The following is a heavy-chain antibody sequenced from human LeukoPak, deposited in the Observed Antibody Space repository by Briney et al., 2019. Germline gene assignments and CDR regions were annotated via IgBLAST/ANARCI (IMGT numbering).Heavy chain of an antibody. CDR3: AAPYSSSWYPPEGYYYYGMDV. CDR1: GGTFSSYA. J-gene: IGHJ6*02. Sequence: GASVKVSCKASGGTFSSYAISWVRQAPGQGLEWMGGTIPIFGTANYAQKFQGRVTITADESTSTAYMELSSLRSEDTAVYYCAAPYSSSWYPPEGYYYYGMDVWGQGTTVTVSS. CDR2: TIPIFGTA. V-gene: IGHV1-69*13. D-gene: IGHD6-13*01.